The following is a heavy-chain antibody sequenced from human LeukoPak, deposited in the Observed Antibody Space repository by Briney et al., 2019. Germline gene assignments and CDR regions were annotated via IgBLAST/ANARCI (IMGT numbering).Heavy chain of an antibody. CDR3: ARENNQLRYFDKGAFDI. J-gene: IGHJ3*02. Sequence: GGSLRLSCAASGFTFSDYYMSWIRQAPGKGLEWVSYISSSGSTIYYADSVKGRFTISRDNAKNSLYLQMNSLRAEDTAVYYCARENNQLRYFDKGAFDIWGQGTMVTVSS. V-gene: IGHV3-11*04. CDR2: ISSSGSTI. CDR1: GFTFSDYY. D-gene: IGHD3-9*01.